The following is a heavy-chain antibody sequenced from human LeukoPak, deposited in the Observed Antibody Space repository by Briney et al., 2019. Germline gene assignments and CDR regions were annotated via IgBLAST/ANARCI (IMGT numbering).Heavy chain of an antibody. J-gene: IGHJ4*02. V-gene: IGHV4-59*08. CDR1: GGSISPYY. Sequence: PSETLSLTCIVSGGSISPYYWNWIRQPPGKGLEWIGYIYYSGSTNYNPSLKSRVTISVDTSKNQFSLKLSSVTAADTAVYYCARHLGSGWYCFDYWGQGTLVTVSS. D-gene: IGHD6-19*01. CDR3: ARHLGSGWYCFDY. CDR2: IYYSGST.